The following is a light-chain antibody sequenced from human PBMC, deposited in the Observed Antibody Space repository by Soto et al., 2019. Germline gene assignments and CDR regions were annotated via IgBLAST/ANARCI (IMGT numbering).Light chain of an antibody. CDR3: QKYTGPPTT. V-gene: IGKV3-20*01. CDR1: QTVSSNY. CDR2: GAS. Sequence: EIVLTQSPGTLSFSPVERATLSCSSSQTVSSNYLAWCQQRPGQAPRLLIYGASTRAAGIPDRFSGSGSGTDFTLTITRLEPEDSAVYFCQKYTGPPTTFGQGTRLEIK. J-gene: IGKJ5*01.